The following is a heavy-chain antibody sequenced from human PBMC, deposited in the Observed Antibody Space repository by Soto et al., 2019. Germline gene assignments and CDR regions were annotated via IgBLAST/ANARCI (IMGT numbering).Heavy chain of an antibody. V-gene: IGHV4-31*03. CDR1: GGSISSGGYY. CDR3: ARVVATYAFDI. J-gene: IGHJ3*02. D-gene: IGHD5-12*01. Sequence: SETLSLTCIVSGGSISSGGYYWSWIRQHPGKGLEWIGYIYYSGSTYYNPSLKSRVTISVDTSKNQFSLKLSSVTAADTAVYYCARVVATYAFDIWGQGTMVTVSS. CDR2: IYYSGST.